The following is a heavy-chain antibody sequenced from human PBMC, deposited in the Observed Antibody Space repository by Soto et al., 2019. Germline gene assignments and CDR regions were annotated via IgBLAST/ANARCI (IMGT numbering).Heavy chain of an antibody. V-gene: IGHV3-30-3*01. D-gene: IGHD2-2*01. CDR3: ARDPLPAAHYYYYGMDV. CDR2: ISYDGSNK. J-gene: IGHJ6*02. CDR1: VFTFSSYA. Sequence: PGGSLRLSCASSVFTFSSYAMQWVRQAPGKGLEWVAVISYDGSNKYYADSVKGRFTISRDNSKNTLYLQMNSLRAEDTAVYYCARDPLPAAHYYYYGMDVWGQGTTVTVSS.